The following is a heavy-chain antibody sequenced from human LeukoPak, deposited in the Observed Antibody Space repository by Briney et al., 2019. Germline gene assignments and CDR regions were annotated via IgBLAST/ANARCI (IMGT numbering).Heavy chain of an antibody. D-gene: IGHD5-18*01. Sequence: PSQTLSLTCAVSGGSISSGGYSWSWFRQPPGKGLEWIGYIYYSGSTYYNPSLKSRVTISVDTSKNQFSLKLSSVTAADTAVYYCARVTGYSYGFNYYYYYMDVWGKGTTVTVSS. CDR2: IYYSGST. CDR1: GGSISSGGYS. J-gene: IGHJ6*03. CDR3: ARVTGYSYGFNYYYYYMDV. V-gene: IGHV4-30-4*07.